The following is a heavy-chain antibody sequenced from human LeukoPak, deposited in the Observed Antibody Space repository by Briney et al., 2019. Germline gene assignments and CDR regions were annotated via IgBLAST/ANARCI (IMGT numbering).Heavy chain of an antibody. CDR3: ARGRPYGESDY. D-gene: IGHD3-10*01. CDR2: INHSGGT. Sequence: SETLSLTCAVYGGSFSGYYWSWIRQPPGKGLEWIGEINHSGGTNYNPSLKSRVTISVDTSKNQFSLKLSSVTAADTAVYYCARGRPYGESDYWGQGTLVTVSS. J-gene: IGHJ4*02. CDR1: GGSFSGYY. V-gene: IGHV4-34*01.